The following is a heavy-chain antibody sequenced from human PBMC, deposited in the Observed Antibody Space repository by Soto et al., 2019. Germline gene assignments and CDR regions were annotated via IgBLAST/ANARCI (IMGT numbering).Heavy chain of an antibody. CDR2: VNPSNGDA. D-gene: IGHD2-2*01. V-gene: IGHV1-8*01. CDR3: ARAPRPAAIAVLDH. J-gene: IGHJ4*01. CDR1: GYSFTSYN. Sequence: QVQLEQSGTEVKEPGASVKVSCKASGYSFTSYNINWVRQTTGQGLEWMGWVNPSNGDAGLAQRLQGRVTMSSDTSITTAFVEVSSLAPEDAPIYFCARAPRPAAIAVLDHWGHGTLVSVSS.